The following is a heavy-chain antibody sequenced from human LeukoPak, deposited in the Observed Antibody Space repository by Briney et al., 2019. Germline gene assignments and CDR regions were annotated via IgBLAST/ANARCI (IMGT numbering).Heavy chain of an antibody. CDR1: GFTFSSFL. Sequence: QPGGSLRLSCAASGFTFSSFLMTWVRQAPGKGLEWVASISQDGSERYNVDSAKGRLSISRDNAKNSLYLHMNSLRAEDTAIYYCSRDPDRRSDYWGQGTLVSVSS. V-gene: IGHV3-7*01. J-gene: IGHJ4*02. CDR3: SRDPDRRSDY. CDR2: ISQDGSER. D-gene: IGHD1-14*01.